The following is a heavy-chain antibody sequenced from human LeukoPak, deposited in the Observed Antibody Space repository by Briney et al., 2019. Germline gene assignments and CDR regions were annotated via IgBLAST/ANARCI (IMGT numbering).Heavy chain of an antibody. CDR3: ARHVGANLRYYHADDHDY. CDR2: IYPGDSDT. Sequence: GESLKISCKGSGYSFTSYWIGWVRQMPGKGLEWMGIIYPGDSDTRYSPSFQGQVTISADKSISTAYLQWSSLKASDTAMYYCARHVGANLRYYHADDHDYWGQGTLVTVSS. J-gene: IGHJ4*02. CDR1: GYSFTSYW. D-gene: IGHD1-26*01. V-gene: IGHV5-51*01.